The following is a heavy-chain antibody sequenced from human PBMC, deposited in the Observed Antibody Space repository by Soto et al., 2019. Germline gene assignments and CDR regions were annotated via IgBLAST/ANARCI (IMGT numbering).Heavy chain of an antibody. CDR3: ARVYCGGDCYPTLDYGMDV. CDR1: GYSFTNYG. CDR2: IIANNGNA. V-gene: IGHV1-18*01. D-gene: IGHD2-21*02. J-gene: IGHJ6*02. Sequence: ASVKVSCKASGYSFTNYGISWVRQAPGQGLEWMGWIIANNGNANYAQKFQGRVTITADESTSTAYMELSSLRSEDTAVYYCARVYCGGDCYPTLDYGMDVWGQGTTVTVSS.